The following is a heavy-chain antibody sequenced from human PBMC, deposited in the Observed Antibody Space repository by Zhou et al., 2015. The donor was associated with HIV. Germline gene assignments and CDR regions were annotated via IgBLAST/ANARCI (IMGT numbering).Heavy chain of an antibody. D-gene: IGHD3-22*01. V-gene: IGHV1-2*04. J-gene: IGHJ3*02. Sequence: QVQLVQSGAEVKKPGASVKVSCKASGYTFTGYYMHWVRQAPGQGLEWMGWINPNSGGTNYAQKFQGWVTMTRDTSISTAYMELSRLRSDDTAVYYCARKHHHYYDSSGYMGTRTNDAFDIWAKGQWSPSLQ. CDR3: ARKHHHYYDSSGYMGTRTNDAFDI. CDR2: INPNSGGT. CDR1: GYTFTGYY.